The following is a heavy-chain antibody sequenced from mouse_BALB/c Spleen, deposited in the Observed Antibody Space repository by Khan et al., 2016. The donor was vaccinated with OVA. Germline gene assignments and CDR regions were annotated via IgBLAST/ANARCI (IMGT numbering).Heavy chain of an antibody. Sequence: QVQLKQSGAELMKPGASVKISCKATGYTFSGYWIEWVKQRPGHGLEWIGEILPGSGSTKYNEKFKGKATLTADTSSNTAYMQLSSLTSEDSAVYYCTRSRYYGSSYSDYWGQGTTLTVSS. V-gene: IGHV1-9*01. CDR2: ILPGSGST. D-gene: IGHD1-1*01. J-gene: IGHJ2*01. CDR1: GYTFSGYW. CDR3: TRSRYYGSSYSDY.